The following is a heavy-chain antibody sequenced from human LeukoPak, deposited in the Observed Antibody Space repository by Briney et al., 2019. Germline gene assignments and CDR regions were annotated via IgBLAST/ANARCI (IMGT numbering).Heavy chain of an antibody. CDR3: ARTSMPCYDSSGYQY. CDR1: GFTFSSYG. CDR2: IWYDGSNK. V-gene: IGHV3-33*01. J-gene: IGHJ4*02. D-gene: IGHD3-22*01. Sequence: GGSLRLSCAASGFTFSSYGMHWVRQAPGKGLEWVAVIWYDGSNKYYADSVKGRFTISRDNSKNTLYLQMNSLRAEDTAVYYCARTSMPCYDSSGYQYWGQGTLVTVSS.